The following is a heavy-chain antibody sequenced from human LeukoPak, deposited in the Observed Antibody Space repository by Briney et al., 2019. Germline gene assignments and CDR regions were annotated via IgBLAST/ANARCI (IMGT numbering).Heavy chain of an antibody. V-gene: IGHV4-34*01. D-gene: IGHD3-3*01. Sequence: SETLSLTCAVYGGSFSGYYWSWIRQPPGKGLEWIGEINHSGSTNYNPSLKSRVTISVDTSKNQFSLKLSSVTAADTAVYYCARGAIVTIFGVVAEGFDYWGQGTLVTVSS. CDR1: GGSFSGYY. J-gene: IGHJ4*02. CDR2: INHSGST. CDR3: ARGAIVTIFGVVAEGFDY.